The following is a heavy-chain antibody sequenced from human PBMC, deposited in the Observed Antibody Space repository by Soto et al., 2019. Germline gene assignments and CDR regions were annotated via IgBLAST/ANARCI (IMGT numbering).Heavy chain of an antibody. D-gene: IGHD4-17*01. CDR3: AKGQDSRGDYGEAFDI. CDR1: GFTFSSDA. J-gene: IGHJ3*02. CDR2: ISGSGGST. Sequence: EVQLLESGGGLVQPGGSLRLSCAASGFTFSSDAMSWVRQAPGKGLEWVSAISGSGGSTYYADSVKGRFTISRDNSKNTLYLQMNRLRAEDTVVYYCAKGQDSRGDYGEAFDIWGQGTMVTFSS. V-gene: IGHV3-23*01.